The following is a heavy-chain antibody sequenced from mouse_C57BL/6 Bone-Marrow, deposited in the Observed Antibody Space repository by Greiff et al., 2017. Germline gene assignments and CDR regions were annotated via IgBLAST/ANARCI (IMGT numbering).Heavy chain of an antibody. CDR1: GFTFSDAW. CDR3: TRDYGSSSKAMDY. J-gene: IGHJ4*01. D-gene: IGHD1-1*01. Sequence: EVKLVESGGGLVQPGGSMKLSCAASGFTFSDAWMDWVRQSPEKGLEWVAEIRNKANNHATYYAESVKGRFTISRDDSKSSVYLQMNSLRAEDTGIYYCTRDYGSSSKAMDYWGQGTSVTGSS. CDR2: IRNKANNHAT. V-gene: IGHV6-6*01.